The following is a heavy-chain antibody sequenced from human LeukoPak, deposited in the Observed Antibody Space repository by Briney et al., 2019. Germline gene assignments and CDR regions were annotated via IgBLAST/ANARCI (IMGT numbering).Heavy chain of an antibody. J-gene: IGHJ5*02. Sequence: SETLSLTCSVSGGSISSYYWSWIRQPAGKGLEWIGRIYTSGSTNYNPSLKSRVTMSVDTSKNQFSLKLTSVTAADTAVYYCAQYGSGTYSQFDPWGQGTLVTVSS. CDR2: IYTSGST. D-gene: IGHD3-10*01. CDR1: GGSISSYY. CDR3: AQYGSGTYSQFDP. V-gene: IGHV4-4*07.